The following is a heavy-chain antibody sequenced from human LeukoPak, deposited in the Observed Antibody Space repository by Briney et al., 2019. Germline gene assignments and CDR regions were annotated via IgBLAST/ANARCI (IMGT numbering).Heavy chain of an antibody. CDR1: GFTFSDYY. Sequence: GGSLRLSCAASGFTFSDYYMSWIRQAPGKGLEWVSYISSSGSTIYYADSVKGRSTISRDNAKNSLYLQMNSLRAEDTAVYYCARVLKDPRGRPFDYWGQGTLVTVSS. J-gene: IGHJ4*02. CDR2: ISSSGSTI. D-gene: IGHD1-1*01. V-gene: IGHV3-11*01. CDR3: ARVLKDPRGRPFDY.